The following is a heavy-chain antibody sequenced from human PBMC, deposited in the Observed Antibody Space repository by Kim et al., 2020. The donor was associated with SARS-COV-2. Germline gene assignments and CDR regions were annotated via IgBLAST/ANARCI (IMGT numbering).Heavy chain of an antibody. CDR1: GFTFSSYW. Sequence: GGSLRLSCAASGFTFSSYWMSWVRQAPGKGLEWVANIKQDGSEKYYVDSVKGRFTISRDNAKNSLYLQMNSLRAEDTAVYYCARAGIFPFWYFDLWGRGTLVTVSS. V-gene: IGHV3-7*04. CDR2: IKQDGSEK. D-gene: IGHD3-9*01. CDR3: ARAGIFPFWYFDL. J-gene: IGHJ2*01.